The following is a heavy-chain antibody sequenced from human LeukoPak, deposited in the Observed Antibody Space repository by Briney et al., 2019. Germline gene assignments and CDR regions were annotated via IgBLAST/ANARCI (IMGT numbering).Heavy chain of an antibody. Sequence: PGGSLRLSCAASGFTFSSYGMHWVRQAPGKGLEWVAVISHDGSNKYYVDSVKGRFTISRDTSKNTLYLQMNSLRAKDTAVYFCARAGWSTAMVVGYYFDYWGQGTLVTVSS. V-gene: IGHV3-30*03. D-gene: IGHD5-18*01. CDR3: ARAGWSTAMVVGYYFDY. CDR2: ISHDGSNK. CDR1: GFTFSSYG. J-gene: IGHJ4*02.